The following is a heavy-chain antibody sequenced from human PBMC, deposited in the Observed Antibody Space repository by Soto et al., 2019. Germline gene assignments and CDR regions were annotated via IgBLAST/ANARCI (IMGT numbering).Heavy chain of an antibody. Sequence: QVQLVQSGAEVKKPGSSVKVSCKASGGTFSSYAISWVRQAPGQGLEWMGGIIPIFGTANYAQKFQGRVTITEDESTSTAYMELSSLRSEDTAGYYCARAEMGMATVWGLWGMAVWGQGTTVTVSS. V-gene: IGHV1-69*12. CDR2: IIPIFGTA. D-gene: IGHD4-4*01. CDR1: GGTFSSYA. CDR3: ARAEMGMATVWGLWGMAV. J-gene: IGHJ6*02.